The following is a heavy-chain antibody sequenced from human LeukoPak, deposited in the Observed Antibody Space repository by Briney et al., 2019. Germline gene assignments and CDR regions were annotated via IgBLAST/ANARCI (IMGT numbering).Heavy chain of an antibody. V-gene: IGHV4-28*05. J-gene: IGHJ4*02. Sequence: SETLSLTCAVSGYSISSSNWWGWIRQPPGKGLEWIGYIYYSGSIYYNPSLKSRVTISVDTSKNQFSLKLSSVTAADTAVYYCARGGVYDSSGYYNFDYWGQGTLVTVSS. CDR3: ARGGVYDSSGYYNFDY. CDR2: IYYSGSI. D-gene: IGHD3-22*01. CDR1: GYSISSSNW.